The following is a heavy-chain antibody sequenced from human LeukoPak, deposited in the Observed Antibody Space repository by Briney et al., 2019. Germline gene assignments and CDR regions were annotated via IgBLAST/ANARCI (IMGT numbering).Heavy chain of an antibody. CDR2: IYYSGST. Sequence: SETLSLTCTVSGGSISSYYWSWIRQPPGKGLEWIGYIYYSGSTNYNPSLKSRVTISVDTSKNQFSLKLSSVTAADTAVYYCARVVTPPWYFDLWGRGTLVTASS. J-gene: IGHJ2*01. CDR1: GGSISSYY. CDR3: ARVVTPPWYFDL. D-gene: IGHD5-18*01. V-gene: IGHV4-59*01.